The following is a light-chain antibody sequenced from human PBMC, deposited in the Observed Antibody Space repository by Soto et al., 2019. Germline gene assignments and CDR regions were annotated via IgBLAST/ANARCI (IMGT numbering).Light chain of an antibody. CDR3: QQRSHGPLLT. CDR2: DAS. Sequence: EIVLTQSPATLSLTPGARATLSCRASQSVSTYLAWSQQKPGQATRLLIYDASNRATGIPARFSGSGSGTDFTLTISSLAPEDYAVYYCQQRSHGPLLTFGGGTKVAIK. CDR1: QSVSTY. V-gene: IGKV3-11*01. J-gene: IGKJ4*01.